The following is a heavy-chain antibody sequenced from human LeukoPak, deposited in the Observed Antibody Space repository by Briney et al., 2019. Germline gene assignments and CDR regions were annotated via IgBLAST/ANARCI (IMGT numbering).Heavy chain of an antibody. V-gene: IGHV3-66*02. CDR2: IYSGGST. J-gene: IGHJ4*02. CDR3: ARDLGCSGGSCYPHPFDY. CDR1: GFTVSSNY. Sequence: LAGGSLRLSCAASGFTVSSNYMGWVRQAPGKGLEWVSVIYSGGSTYYADSVKGRFTISRDNSKNTLYLQMNSLRAEDTAVYYCARDLGCSGGSCYPHPFDYWGQGTLATVSS. D-gene: IGHD2-15*01.